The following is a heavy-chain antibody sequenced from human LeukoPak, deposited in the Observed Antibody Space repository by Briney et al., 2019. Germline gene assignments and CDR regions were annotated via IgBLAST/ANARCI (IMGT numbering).Heavy chain of an antibody. D-gene: IGHD6-19*01. J-gene: IGHJ4*02. Sequence: SGTLSLTCAVSGDSISSNNWWSWVRQPPGKGLEWIGEIYHSGSTNYNPSLKSRVTISVDKSKNQFPLKVNSVTAADTAMYYCTRAPPYGSGWSKGVLYYWGQGTLVTVSS. CDR2: IYHSGST. CDR3: TRAPPYGSGWSKGVLYY. V-gene: IGHV4-4*02. CDR1: GDSISSNNW.